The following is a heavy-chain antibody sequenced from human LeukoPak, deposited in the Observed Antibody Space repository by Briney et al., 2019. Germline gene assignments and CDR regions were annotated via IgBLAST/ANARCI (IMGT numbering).Heavy chain of an antibody. D-gene: IGHD3-3*01. CDR2: INNDGSST. CDR1: GFIFSDHW. J-gene: IGHJ4*02. CDR3: VRERNNFWSGHHSIFDS. V-gene: IGHV3-74*01. Sequence: GGSLRLSCAASGFIFSDHWMHWVRQAPGKGLVWLSRINNDGSSTIYADSVKGRFSFSRDNAENTLFLEMSSLRVEDTAVYYCVRERNNFWSGHHSIFDSWGQGTLVTVSS.